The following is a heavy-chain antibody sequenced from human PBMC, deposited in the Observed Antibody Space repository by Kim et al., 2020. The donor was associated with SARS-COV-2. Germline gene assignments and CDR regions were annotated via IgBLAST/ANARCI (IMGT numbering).Heavy chain of an antibody. CDR2: ISAYNGNT. J-gene: IGHJ4*02. V-gene: IGHV1-18*04. CDR3: AREEDSGSYLQPQFDY. Sequence: ASVKVSCKASGYTFTSYGISWVRQAPGQGLEWMGWISAYNGNTNYAQKLQGRVTMTTDTSTSTAYMELRSLRSDDTAVYYCAREEDSGSYLQPQFDYWGQGTLVTVSS. CDR1: GYTFTSYG. D-gene: IGHD1-26*01.